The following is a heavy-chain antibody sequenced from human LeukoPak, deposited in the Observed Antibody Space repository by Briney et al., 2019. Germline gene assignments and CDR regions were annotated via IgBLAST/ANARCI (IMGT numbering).Heavy chain of an antibody. V-gene: IGHV3-7*01. D-gene: IGHD2-2*01. J-gene: IGHJ4*02. Sequence: TGGSLRLSCAASGFTFSRYWMSWIRQAPGRGLEWVANINQLGNEKNYVDSVNGRFTISRNNVDDSLYLEMNSLRVEDTAVYYYGRDRLVPAATFYWGQGVLVTVSS. CDR3: GRDRLVPAATFY. CDR1: GFTFSRYW. CDR2: INQLGNEK.